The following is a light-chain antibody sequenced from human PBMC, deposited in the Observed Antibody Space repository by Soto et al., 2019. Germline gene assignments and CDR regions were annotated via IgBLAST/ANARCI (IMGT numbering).Light chain of an antibody. V-gene: IGKV3-15*01. CDR1: QSVSSN. CDR3: QQYNNWPQT. Sequence: EIVMTQSPATLSVSPGERATLSCRASQSVSSNLAWYQQKPGQAPRLLIYGASTRATGVPARFSGSGSGTEFTLTISSLQSADFAVYSCQQYNNWPQTFGQGTKVEIK. CDR2: GAS. J-gene: IGKJ1*01.